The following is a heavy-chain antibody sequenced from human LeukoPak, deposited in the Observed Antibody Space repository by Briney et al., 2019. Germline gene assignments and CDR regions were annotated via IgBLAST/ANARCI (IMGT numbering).Heavy chain of an antibody. CDR3: ARVTGYMTEDYFDY. V-gene: IGHV4-61*01. CDR1: GGSVSSGSYY. D-gene: IGHD6-13*01. J-gene: IGHJ4*02. Sequence: SETLSLTCKVSGGSVSSGSYYWSWIRQPPGKGLEWIGYIYYSGSTNYNPSLKSRVTISVDTSKNQFSLRLSSVTAADTAVYYCARVTGYMTEDYFDYWGQGTLITVSS. CDR2: IYYSGST.